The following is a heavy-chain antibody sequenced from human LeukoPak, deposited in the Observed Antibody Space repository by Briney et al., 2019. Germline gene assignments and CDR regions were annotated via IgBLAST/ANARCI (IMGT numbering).Heavy chain of an antibody. D-gene: IGHD3-9*01. CDR2: IIPIFGTA. Sequence: GASVKVSCKASGGTFSSYAISWVRQAPGQGLEWMGGIIPIFGTANYAQKFQGRVTITADESTSTAYMELSSLRSEDTAVYYCARRSTLTGYYGGYYFDYWGQGTLVTVSS. CDR1: GGTFSSYA. CDR3: ARRSTLTGYYGGYYFDY. J-gene: IGHJ4*02. V-gene: IGHV1-69*13.